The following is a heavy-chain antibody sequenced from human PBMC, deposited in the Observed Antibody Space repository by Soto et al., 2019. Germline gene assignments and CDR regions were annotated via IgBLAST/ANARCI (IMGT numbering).Heavy chain of an antibody. CDR3: ARGLYYDSSAFEEGCMDD. CDR2: IYYSGST. V-gene: IGHV4-39*01. D-gene: IGHD3-22*01. CDR1: GGSISSSSYY. J-gene: IGHJ6*02. Sequence: SETLSLTCTVSGGSISSSSYYWGWIRQPPGKGLEWIGSIYYSGSTYYNPSLKSRVTISVDTSKNQFSLKLSSVTAADTAVYYCARGLYYDSSAFEEGCMDDWGQESKVTVSS.